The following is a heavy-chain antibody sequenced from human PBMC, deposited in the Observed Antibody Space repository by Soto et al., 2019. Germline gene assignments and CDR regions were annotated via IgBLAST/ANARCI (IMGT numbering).Heavy chain of an antibody. CDR3: GRYFNWNSPQIH. V-gene: IGHV1-18*01. J-gene: IGHJ4*02. CDR2: ISAYNGNT. Sequence: ASVKVSCKASGYTFTSYGISWVRQAPGQGLEWMGWISAYNGNTNYAQKLQGRFTISRDNAMNSLYLQMTSLRAEDTAVYYCGRYFNWNSPQIHWGQGTLVTVSS. D-gene: IGHD1-7*01. CDR1: GYTFTSYG.